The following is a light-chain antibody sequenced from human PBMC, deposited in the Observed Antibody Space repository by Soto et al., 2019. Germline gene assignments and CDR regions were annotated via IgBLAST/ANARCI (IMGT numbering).Light chain of an antibody. J-gene: IGLJ3*02. V-gene: IGLV3-9*01. Sequence: SYELTQPLSVSVALGQTARITCGGNNIGSKNVHWYQLNPGQAPVLVIYRDTNRPSGIPERFSGSNSGNTATLAISGAQVGDDADYYCQVWDSSTVVFGGGTKVTGL. CDR3: QVWDSSTVV. CDR2: RDT. CDR1: NIGSKN.